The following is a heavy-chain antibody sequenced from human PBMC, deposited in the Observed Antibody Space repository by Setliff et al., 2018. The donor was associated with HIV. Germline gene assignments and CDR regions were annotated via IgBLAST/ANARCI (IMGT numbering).Heavy chain of an antibody. CDR1: GYTFTSYG. Sequence: ASVKVSCKASGYTFTSYGISWVRQAPGQGLEWMGWISAYNGNTNYAQKFQGRVTMTTDTSTSTAYMELRSLRSDDTAAYYCARRTIDYYYMDVWGKGTTVTVSS. J-gene: IGHJ6*03. CDR3: ARRTIDYYYMDV. CDR2: ISAYNGNT. V-gene: IGHV1-18*01.